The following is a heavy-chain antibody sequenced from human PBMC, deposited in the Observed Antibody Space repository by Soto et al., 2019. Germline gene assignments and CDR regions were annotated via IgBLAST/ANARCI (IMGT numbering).Heavy chain of an antibody. CDR2: IYYSGNT. V-gene: IGHV4-59*01. CDR1: GGSISSYY. CDR3: ARTLSGGFDY. Sequence: SETLSLTCIVSGGSISSYYWNWIRQPPGKGLEWIGYIYYSGNTNYNPSLKSRVTISVDRSKNQFSLNLNSVTAADTAVYYCARTLSGGFDYWGQGTLVTVSS. J-gene: IGHJ4*02.